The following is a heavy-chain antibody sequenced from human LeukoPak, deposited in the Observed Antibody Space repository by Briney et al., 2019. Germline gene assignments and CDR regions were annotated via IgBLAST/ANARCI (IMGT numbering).Heavy chain of an antibody. CDR1: GFTYSGSA. CDR2: IKTKANSYAT. Sequence: PGGSLRLSCAASGFTYSGSAMHWVRQASGKGLEWVGHIKTKANSYATAYAASVKGRFTISRDDSKNTTYLQMNSPKTEDTAMYYCTRHLSTFSSSWYYWFDPWGQGTLVTVSS. J-gene: IGHJ5*02. V-gene: IGHV3-73*01. CDR3: TRHLSTFSSSWYYWFDP. D-gene: IGHD6-13*01.